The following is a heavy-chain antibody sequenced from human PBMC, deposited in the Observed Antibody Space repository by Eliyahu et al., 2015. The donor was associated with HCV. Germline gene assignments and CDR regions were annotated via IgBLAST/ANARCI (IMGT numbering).Heavy chain of an antibody. D-gene: IGHD2-21*02. J-gene: IGHJ3*02. V-gene: IGHV4-4*02. CDR1: GGXISSSNW. Sequence: QVQLQESGPGLVKPSGTLSLTXXVSGGXISSSNWWXWVRQPPGKGLEWIGEIYHSGSTNYNPSLKSRVTISVDKSKNQFSLNLSSVTAADTAVYYCARWVVVTVTHDAFDIWGQGTMVTVSS. CDR3: ARWVVVTVTHDAFDI. CDR2: IYHSGST.